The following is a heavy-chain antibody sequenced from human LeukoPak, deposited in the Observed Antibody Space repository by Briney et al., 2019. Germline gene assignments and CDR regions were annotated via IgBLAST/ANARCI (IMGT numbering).Heavy chain of an antibody. CDR2: IYHSGST. Sequence: SETLSLTCAVSGGSISSSNWWSWVRQPPGKGLEWIGEIYHSGSTNYNPSLKSRVTISVDKSKNQFSLKLSSVTAADTAVYYCARAPTASGAAASGDYFDYWGQGTLVTVSS. J-gene: IGHJ4*02. V-gene: IGHV4-4*02. D-gene: IGHD6-13*01. CDR1: GGSISSSNW. CDR3: ARAPTASGAAASGDYFDY.